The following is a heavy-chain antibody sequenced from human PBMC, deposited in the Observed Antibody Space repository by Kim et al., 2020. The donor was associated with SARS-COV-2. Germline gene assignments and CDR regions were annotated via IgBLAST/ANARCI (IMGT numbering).Heavy chain of an antibody. V-gene: IGHV3-74*01. CDR2: INSDGSST. CDR1: GFTFSSYW. J-gene: IGHJ6*02. CDR3: ARVGPVKIAAAGTFGMDV. D-gene: IGHD6-13*01. Sequence: GGSLRLSCAASGFTFSSYWMHWVRQAPGKGLVWVSRINSDGSSTSYADSVKGRFTISRDNAKNTLYLQMNSLRAEDTAVYYCARVGPVKIAAAGTFGMDVWGQGTTVTVSS.